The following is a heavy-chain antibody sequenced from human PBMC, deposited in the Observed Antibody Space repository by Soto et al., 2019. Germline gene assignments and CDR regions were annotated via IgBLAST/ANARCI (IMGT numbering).Heavy chain of an antibody. CDR1: GFTFDDYA. CDR3: AKASQLGGPGLG. Sequence: GGSLRLSCAASGFTFDDYAMHWVRQAPGKGLEWVSGISWNSGSIGYADSVKGRFTISRDNAKNSLYLQMNSLRAEDTALYYCAKASQLGGPGLGWGQGTLVTVS. CDR2: ISWNSGSI. J-gene: IGHJ4*02. V-gene: IGHV3-9*01. D-gene: IGHD6-6*01.